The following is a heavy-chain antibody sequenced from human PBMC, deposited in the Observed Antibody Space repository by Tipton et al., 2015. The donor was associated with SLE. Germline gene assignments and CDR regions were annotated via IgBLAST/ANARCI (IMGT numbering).Heavy chain of an antibody. V-gene: IGHV3-7*01. J-gene: IGHJ4*02. Sequence: SLRLSCAVSGFTFNDYWMSWVRQAPGKGLEWVANIRRDGGEKFYADSVKGRFTISRDNAKNSLYLQLNRLRADDTALYYCAKAEGNGWGYYLDYWGRGSLVTVSS. CDR1: GFTFNDYW. D-gene: IGHD6-25*01. CDR2: IRRDGGEK. CDR3: AKAEGNGWGYYLDY.